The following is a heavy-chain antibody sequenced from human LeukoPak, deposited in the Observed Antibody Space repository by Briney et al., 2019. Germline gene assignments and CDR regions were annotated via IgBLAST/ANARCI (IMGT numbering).Heavy chain of an antibody. V-gene: IGHV3-30*02. CDR3: AKDSEDSVVVPAAIGVDY. CDR2: IRYGGSNK. CDR1: GFTFSSYG. D-gene: IGHD2-2*02. Sequence: GGFLRLSCAASGFTFSSYGMHWVRQAPGKGLEWVAFIRYGGSNKYYADSVKGRFTISRDNSKNTLYLQMNSLRAEDTAVYYCAKDSEDSVVVPAAIGVDYWGQGTLVTVSS. J-gene: IGHJ4*02.